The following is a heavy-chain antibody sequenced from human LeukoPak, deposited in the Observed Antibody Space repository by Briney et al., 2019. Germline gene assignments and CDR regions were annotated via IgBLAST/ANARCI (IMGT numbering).Heavy chain of an antibody. CDR2: IRYDGSNK. CDR3: AKGGGYYDSSEPPRYYFDY. CDR1: GFTFSSYG. D-gene: IGHD3-22*01. Sequence: GGSLRLSCAASGFTFSSYGMHWVRQAPGKGLEWVAFIRYDGSNKYYADSVKGRFTISRDNSKNKLYLQMNSLRAEDTAVYYCAKGGGYYDSSEPPRYYFDYWGQGTLVTVSS. V-gene: IGHV3-30*02. J-gene: IGHJ4*02.